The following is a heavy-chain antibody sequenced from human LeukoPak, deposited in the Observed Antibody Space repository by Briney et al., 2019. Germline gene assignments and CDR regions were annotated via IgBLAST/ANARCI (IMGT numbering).Heavy chain of an antibody. J-gene: IGHJ4*02. CDR3: ARNPSGDYDY. Sequence: GGSLRLSCAASGFTFGDYWMHWVRQAPGKGLLWVSHINSDGSITDYADSVKGRFTISRDNARNTLSLQMDSLRVEDTAVYYCARNPSGDYDYWGQGALVTVSS. V-gene: IGHV3-74*01. CDR2: INSDGSIT. D-gene: IGHD2-15*01. CDR1: GFTFGDYW.